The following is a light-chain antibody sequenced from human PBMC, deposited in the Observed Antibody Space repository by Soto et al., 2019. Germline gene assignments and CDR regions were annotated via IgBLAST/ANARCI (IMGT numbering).Light chain of an antibody. CDR2: NVS. V-gene: IGLV2-14*03. CDR1: SSDVGAYNY. CDR3: NSLTTSSTLV. J-gene: IGLJ2*01. Sequence: QSALTQPASVSGSPGQSITISCTGTSSDVGAYNYVSWYQHHPGKATKLMIYNVSNRPSGVSNRFSGSKSGNTASLPISGLQAEDEADYYCNSLTTSSTLVFGGGTKLTVL.